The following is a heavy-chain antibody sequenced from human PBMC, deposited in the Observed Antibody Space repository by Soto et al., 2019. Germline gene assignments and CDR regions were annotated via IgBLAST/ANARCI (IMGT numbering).Heavy chain of an antibody. CDR2: IYYSGST. D-gene: IGHD4-17*01. CDR3: ARDRLHNWFDP. Sequence: SVTLSLTCTVSGGSISSSSYYWGWIRQPPGKGLEWIGSIYYSGSTYYNPSLKSRVTISVDTSKNQFSLKLSSVTAADTAVYYCARDRLHNWFDPWGQGTLVTVSS. J-gene: IGHJ5*02. V-gene: IGHV4-39*02. CDR1: GGSISSSSYY.